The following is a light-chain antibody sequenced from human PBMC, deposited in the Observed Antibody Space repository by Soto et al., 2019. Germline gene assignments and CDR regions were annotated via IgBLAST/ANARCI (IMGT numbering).Light chain of an antibody. CDR1: QAINNY. CDR3: QRYNSAPRT. V-gene: IGKV1-27*01. J-gene: IGKJ1*01. Sequence: DIQLTQSQSSLSASFLDSVTIXCRASQAINNYVAWYQQRPGQVPNLLIYGASTLQSGVPIRFSGSGSGTDFTLTISSLQPEDVAVYYCQRYNSAPRTFGQGTKVDIK. CDR2: GAS.